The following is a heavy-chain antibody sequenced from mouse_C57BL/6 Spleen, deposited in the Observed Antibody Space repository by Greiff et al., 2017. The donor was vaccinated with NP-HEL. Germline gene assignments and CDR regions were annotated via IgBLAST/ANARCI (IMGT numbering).Heavy chain of an antibody. CDR2: SSDGGSYT. D-gene: IGHD2-5*01. CDR1: GFTFSSYA. V-gene: IGHV5-4*03. CDR3: VGFYSNYEAWFAY. J-gene: IGHJ3*01. Sequence: EVRRVESGGGVVKPGGSLKLSCAASGFTFSSYAMSWVRQTPEKRREWVATSSDGGSYTYYPDNVKGRFTISRDNAKNNLYLQMSHLKSEDTAMYYCVGFYSNYEAWFAYWGPGTLVTVSA.